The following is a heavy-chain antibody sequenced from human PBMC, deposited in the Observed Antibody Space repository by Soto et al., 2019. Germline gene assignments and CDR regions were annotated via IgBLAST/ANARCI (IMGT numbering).Heavy chain of an antibody. CDR2: IIPIFGTA. CDR1: GGTFSSYA. Sequence: QVQLVPSGAEVKKPGSSVKVSCKASGGTFSSYAISWVRQAPGQGLEWMGGIIPIFGTANYAQKFQGRLTITADESTSTAYMELSSLRSEDTAVYYCARAPPRSSTSCYRNYDYYYGMDVWCQGTTVTVSS. V-gene: IGHV1-69*01. J-gene: IGHJ6*02. CDR3: ARAPPRSSTSCYRNYDYYYGMDV. D-gene: IGHD2-2*01.